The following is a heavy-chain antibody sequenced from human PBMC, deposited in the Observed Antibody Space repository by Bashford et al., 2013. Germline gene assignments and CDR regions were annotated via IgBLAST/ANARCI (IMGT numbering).Heavy chain of an antibody. D-gene: IGHD6-25*01. CDR3: ACSSGWKIGFDP. J-gene: IGHJ5*02. V-gene: IGHV3-7*01. CDR2: IDQDGSAK. Sequence: VRQAPGKGLEWVANIDQDGSAKYYVDSVKGRFTISRDNAKNSLSLHMRSLRVEDAGIYYCACSSGWKIGFDPWGQGTLVTVSS.